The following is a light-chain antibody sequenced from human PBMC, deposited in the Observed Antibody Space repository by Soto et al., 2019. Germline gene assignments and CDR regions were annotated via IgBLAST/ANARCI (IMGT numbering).Light chain of an antibody. J-gene: IGLJ1*01. V-gene: IGLV1-47*01. CDR3: AVWDERLSGYYV. CDR1: DSNIGRNV. Sequence: QSVLTQPPSASGTPGQRVTISCSGSDSNIGRNVVYWYQQLPGTAPTLLVYRSDQRPSGVPDRFSGSKSDTSASLAISGLRAADEGDYCCAVWDERLSGYYVFGTGTKVPVL. CDR2: RSD.